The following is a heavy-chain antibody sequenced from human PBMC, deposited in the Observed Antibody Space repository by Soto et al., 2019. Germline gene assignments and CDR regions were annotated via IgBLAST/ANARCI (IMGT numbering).Heavy chain of an antibody. Sequence: QVQLVQSGGEVKKPGASVKVSCKASGYTFTNYGISWVRQAPGQGLEWMGWINVYNGNTKYAQKVQGRVTMTTDTXTXTVXMELRRLRSDDTAVYYCARGVGSGSYYNQYNWFDPWGQGTLVTVSS. CDR1: GYTFTNYG. CDR2: INVYNGNT. V-gene: IGHV1-18*01. J-gene: IGHJ5*02. D-gene: IGHD3-10*01. CDR3: ARGVGSGSYYNQYNWFDP.